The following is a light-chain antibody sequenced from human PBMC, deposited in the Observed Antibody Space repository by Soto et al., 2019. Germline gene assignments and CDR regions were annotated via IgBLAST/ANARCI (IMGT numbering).Light chain of an antibody. V-gene: IGLV2-8*01. CDR2: DVS. CDR3: NSYAGSNNLV. CDR1: SSDVGGYNY. J-gene: IGLJ2*01. Sequence: QSALTQPPSASGSPGQSVTISCTGTSSDVGGYNYVSWYQQHPGKAPKLMIYDVSKRPSGVPDRFSGSKSGNTASLTVSGXXXXXXXDYYCNSYAGSNNLVFGGGTKLTV.